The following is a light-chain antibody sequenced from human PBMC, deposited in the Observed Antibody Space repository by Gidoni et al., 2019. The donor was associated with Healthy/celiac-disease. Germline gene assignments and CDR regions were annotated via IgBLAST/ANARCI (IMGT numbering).Light chain of an antibody. CDR3: QHSGT. Sequence: DIQMTQSPSSLSASVGDRVTITRQASQDISNYLNWYQQKPGKAPKLLIYDASNLETGVPSRFSGSGSGTDFTFTISSLQPEDIATYYCQHSGTFGPGTKVDIK. J-gene: IGKJ3*01. V-gene: IGKV1-33*01. CDR2: DAS. CDR1: QDISNY.